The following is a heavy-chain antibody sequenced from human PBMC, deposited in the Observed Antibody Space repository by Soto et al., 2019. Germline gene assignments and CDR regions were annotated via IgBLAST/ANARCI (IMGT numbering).Heavy chain of an antibody. J-gene: IGHJ5*02. D-gene: IGHD6-19*01. V-gene: IGHV1-69*02. CDR1: GGTFSSYT. CDR3: ASCIRGGRGWYGWFDP. Sequence: QVQLVQSGAEVKKPGSSVKVSCKASGGTFSSYTISWVRQAPGQGLEWMGRIIPILGIANYAQKFQGRVTITADKSTSTAYMELSSPRSEDTDVYYCASCIRGGRGWYGWFDPGGQGTLVTVSS. CDR2: IIPILGIA.